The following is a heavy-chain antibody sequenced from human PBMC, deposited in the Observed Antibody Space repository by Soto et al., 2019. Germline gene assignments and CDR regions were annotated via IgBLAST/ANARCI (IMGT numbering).Heavy chain of an antibody. CDR2: ISSSSSTI. Sequence: EVQLVESGGGLVQPGGSLRLSCAASGFTFSSYSMNWVRQAPGKGLEWVSDISSSSSTIYYADSVKGRFTISRDNAKNSLYMPMNDLRAEDKAVYYCARIAVAGHYWYFVLWGRGTLVSVSS. V-gene: IGHV3-48*01. CDR1: GFTFSSYS. J-gene: IGHJ2*01. D-gene: IGHD6-19*01. CDR3: ARIAVAGHYWYFVL.